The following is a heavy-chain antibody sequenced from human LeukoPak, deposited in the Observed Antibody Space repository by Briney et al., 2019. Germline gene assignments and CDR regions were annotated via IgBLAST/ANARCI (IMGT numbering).Heavy chain of an antibody. CDR3: VKYENAFDI. CDR1: GGSISSSSYY. V-gene: IGHV4-39*01. J-gene: IGHJ3*02. CDR2: IYYSGST. D-gene: IGHD2-8*01. Sequence: SETLSLTCTVSGGSISSSSYYWGWIRQPPGEGLEWIGSIYYSGSTYYNPSLKSRVTISVDTSKNQFSLKLSSVTAADTAVYYCVKYENAFDIWGQGTMVTVSS.